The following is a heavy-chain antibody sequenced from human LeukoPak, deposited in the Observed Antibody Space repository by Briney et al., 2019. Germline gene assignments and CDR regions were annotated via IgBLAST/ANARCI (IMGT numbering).Heavy chain of an antibody. Sequence: SETLSLTCTVSGGSISSYYWSWIRQPPGKGLEWIGYIYYSGSTNYNPSLKSRVTISVDTSKNQFSLKLSSVTAADTAVYHCASVILGRGKYYFDYWGQGTLVTVSS. CDR3: ASVILGRGKYYFDY. V-gene: IGHV4-59*01. D-gene: IGHD3-10*01. CDR1: GGSISSYY. CDR2: IYYSGST. J-gene: IGHJ4*02.